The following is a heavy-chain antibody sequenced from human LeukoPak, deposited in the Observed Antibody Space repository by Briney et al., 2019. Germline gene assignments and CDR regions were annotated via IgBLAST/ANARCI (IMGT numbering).Heavy chain of an antibody. J-gene: IGHJ4*02. CDR1: GYSISSGSY. Sequence: SETLSLTCTVSGYSISSGSYWGWIRQPPGKGLEWIGSIYHSGSTYYNPSLKSRVTISVDTSKNQFSLKLSSVTAADTAVYYCARRVGATNPYFDYWGQGTLVTVSS. D-gene: IGHD1-26*01. V-gene: IGHV4-38-2*02. CDR3: ARRVGATNPYFDY. CDR2: IYHSGST.